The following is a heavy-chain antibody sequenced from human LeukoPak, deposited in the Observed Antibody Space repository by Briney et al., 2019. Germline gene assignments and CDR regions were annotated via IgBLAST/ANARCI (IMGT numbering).Heavy chain of an antibody. V-gene: IGHV4-34*01. CDR2: INHSGST. CDR3: ARVVRRTAMVSQPLPWFNY. Sequence: PSETLSLTCAVYGGSFSGYYWSWIRQPPGKGLEWIGEINHSGSTNYNPSLKSRVTISVDTSKNQFSLKLSSVTAADTAVYYCARVVRRTAMVSQPLPWFNYWGQGTLVTVSS. CDR1: GGSFSGYY. J-gene: IGHJ4*02. D-gene: IGHD5-18*01.